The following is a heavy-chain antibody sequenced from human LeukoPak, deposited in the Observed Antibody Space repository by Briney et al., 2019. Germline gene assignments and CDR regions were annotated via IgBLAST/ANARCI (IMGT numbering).Heavy chain of an antibody. CDR1: GFTFSSYW. CDR2: INSDGSST. CDR3: ARMGIAVAATAD. D-gene: IGHD6-19*01. Sequence: GGSLRLSCAVSGFTFSSYWMHWVRQAPGKGLVWVSRINSDGSSTSYADSVKGRFTISRDNAKNTLYLQMNSLRAEDTAVYYCARMGIAVAATADWGQGTLVTVSS. V-gene: IGHV3-74*01. J-gene: IGHJ4*02.